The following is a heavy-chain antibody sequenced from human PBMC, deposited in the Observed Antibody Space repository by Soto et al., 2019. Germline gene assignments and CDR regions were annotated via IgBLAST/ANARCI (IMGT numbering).Heavy chain of an antibody. D-gene: IGHD3-10*01. CDR2: IYYSGST. V-gene: IGHV4-59*01. J-gene: IGHJ6*02. CDR3: ARGDPLLWFGEKVYYGMDV. Sequence: SETLYLTCAVSGGSICSYYWSWIRQPPGKGLEWIGYIYYSGSTNYNPSLKGRVTISVDTSKNQFSLKLSSVTAADTAVYYCARGDPLLWFGEKVYYGMDVWGQGTTVTV. CDR1: GGSICSYY.